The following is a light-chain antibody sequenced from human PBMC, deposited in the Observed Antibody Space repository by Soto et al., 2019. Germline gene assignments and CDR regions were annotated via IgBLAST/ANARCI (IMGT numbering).Light chain of an antibody. V-gene: IGKV3-11*01. J-gene: IGKJ5*01. Sequence: EIVLTQSPATLSLSPGERATLSCRASQSVSSYLAWYQQKPGQAPRLLIYEASSWATGIPSRFSGSGSGTDFTLTISSLEPEDFAVYYCQQRSNWVTFGQGTRLEIK. CDR3: QQRSNWVT. CDR1: QSVSSY. CDR2: EAS.